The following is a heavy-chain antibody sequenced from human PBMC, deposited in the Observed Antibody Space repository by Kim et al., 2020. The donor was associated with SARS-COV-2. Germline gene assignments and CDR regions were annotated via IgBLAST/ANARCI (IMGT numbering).Heavy chain of an antibody. Sequence: ASVKVSCKASGYTFTRYSLPLFLPSPVQVLEWMVIINPIGGSTSYAQKFQGRVTMTRDTSTSTVYMELSSLRSEDTAVYYCARGAHVLLWFGEGLFGMDVWGQGPTVTVSS. CDR2: INPIGGST. CDR1: GYTFTRYS. J-gene: IGHJ6*02. CDR3: ARGAHVLLWFGEGLFGMDV. D-gene: IGHD3-10*01. V-gene: IGHV1-46*01.